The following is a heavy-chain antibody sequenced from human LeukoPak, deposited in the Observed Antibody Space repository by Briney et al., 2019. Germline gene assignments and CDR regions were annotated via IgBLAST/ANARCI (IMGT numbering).Heavy chain of an antibody. Sequence: GGSLRLSCGASGFTFSNYGMLWVRQAPGKGLDWVAFIRYDGNNKLYADSVKGRFTISRDNAKNSLFLQMNSLRAEDTAVYYCARGHYGLDYWGQGSLVTVSS. V-gene: IGHV3-30*02. D-gene: IGHD3-16*01. CDR3: ARGHYGLDY. CDR1: GFTFSNYG. CDR2: IRYDGNNK. J-gene: IGHJ4*02.